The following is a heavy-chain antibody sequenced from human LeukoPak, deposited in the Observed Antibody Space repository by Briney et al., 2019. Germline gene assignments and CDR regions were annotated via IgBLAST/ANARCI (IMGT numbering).Heavy chain of an antibody. CDR3: ARSSHDYVWGSYLDY. CDR1: GYTFTGYY. V-gene: IGHV1-69*05. J-gene: IGHJ4*02. Sequence: EASVKVSCKASGYTFTGYYMHWVRQAPGQGLEWMGGIIPIFGTANYAQKFQGRVTITTDESTSTAYMELSSLRSEDTAVYYCARSSHDYVWGSYLDYWGQGTLVTVSS. D-gene: IGHD3-16*02. CDR2: IIPIFGTA.